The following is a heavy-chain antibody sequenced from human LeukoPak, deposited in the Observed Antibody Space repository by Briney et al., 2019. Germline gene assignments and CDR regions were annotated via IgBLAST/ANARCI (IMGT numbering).Heavy chain of an antibody. V-gene: IGHV4-39*01. CDR3: ARHVRKRGIAVAGLYYFDY. Sequence: SATLSLTCTVSGGSISSNSYSWGWIRQPPGKGPECIASMSYSGSTYYNPSLKSPVTISVDTSRNQFSLKLSSVTAADTAVYYCARHVRKRGIAVAGLYYFDYWGQGTLVTVSS. CDR1: GGSISSNSYS. CDR2: MSYSGST. J-gene: IGHJ4*02. D-gene: IGHD6-19*01.